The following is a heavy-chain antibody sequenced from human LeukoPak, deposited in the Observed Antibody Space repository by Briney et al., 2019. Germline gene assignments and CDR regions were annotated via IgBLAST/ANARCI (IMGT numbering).Heavy chain of an antibody. CDR3: ARAGRSYRYLPGKDLDY. Sequence: GGSLRLSCAASGFTFSSYGMNWVRQAPGKGLEWVSYISSSGSTIYYADSVKGRFTISRDNAKNSLYLQMNSLRAEDTAVYYCARAGRSYRYLPGKDLDYWGQGTRVTVSS. V-gene: IGHV3-48*03. CDR1: GFTFSSYG. D-gene: IGHD3-16*02. J-gene: IGHJ4*02. CDR2: ISSSGSTI.